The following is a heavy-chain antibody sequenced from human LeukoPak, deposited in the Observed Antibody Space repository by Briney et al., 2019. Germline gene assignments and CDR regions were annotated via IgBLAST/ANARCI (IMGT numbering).Heavy chain of an antibody. Sequence: PGGSLRLSCAASGFTFSSYGMHWVRQAPGKGLEWVAFIRYDGSNKYYADSVKGRFTISRDNSKNTLYLQMNSLRAEDTAVYYCAKDPNRLPGRQYYDILTGYYLDYWGQGTLVTVSS. J-gene: IGHJ4*02. CDR3: AKDPNRLPGRQYYDILTGYYLDY. CDR2: IRYDGSNK. CDR1: GFTFSSYG. V-gene: IGHV3-30*02. D-gene: IGHD3-9*01.